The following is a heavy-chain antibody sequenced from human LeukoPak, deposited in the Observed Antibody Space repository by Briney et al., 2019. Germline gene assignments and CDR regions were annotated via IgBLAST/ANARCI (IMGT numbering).Heavy chain of an antibody. V-gene: IGHV3-23*01. CDR3: AKDLEKGATGSLDY. CDR1: GFTFSSYA. D-gene: IGHD5-12*01. CDR2: ISGSGGST. J-gene: IGHJ4*02. Sequence: GGSLRLSCAASGFTFSSYAMSWVRQAPGKGLEWVSAISGSGGSTYYADSVKGQFTISRDNSKNTLYLQMSSLRAEDTAVYYCAKDLEKGATGSLDYWGQGTLVTVSS.